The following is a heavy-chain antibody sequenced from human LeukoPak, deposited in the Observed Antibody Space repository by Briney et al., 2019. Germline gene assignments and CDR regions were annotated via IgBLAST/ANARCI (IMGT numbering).Heavy chain of an antibody. J-gene: IGHJ4*02. CDR1: GDSISSYY. V-gene: IGHV4-59*08. D-gene: IGHD3-22*01. CDR2: IYYSGST. Sequence: PSETLSLTCTVSGDSISSYYWSWIRQPPGKGLEWIGYIYYSGSTNYNPSLKSRVTISVDTSKNQFSLKLSSVTAADTAVYYCARQIGYYYDSSGYYVDYWGQGTLVTVSS. CDR3: ARQIGYYYDSSGYYVDY.